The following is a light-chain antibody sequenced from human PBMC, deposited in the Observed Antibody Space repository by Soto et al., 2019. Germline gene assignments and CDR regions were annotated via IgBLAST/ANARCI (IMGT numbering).Light chain of an antibody. CDR2: GAS. J-gene: IGKJ4*01. Sequence: DILMTQSPSSLSASVGDRVTITCRASQGISNYLAWYQQKPGQVPKLLIYGASNLQSGVPSRFSGSGSGTDFSLTVSSLQPEDVASYYCQKFDSSPLTFGGGTKVEIK. CDR1: QGISNY. V-gene: IGKV1-27*01. CDR3: QKFDSSPLT.